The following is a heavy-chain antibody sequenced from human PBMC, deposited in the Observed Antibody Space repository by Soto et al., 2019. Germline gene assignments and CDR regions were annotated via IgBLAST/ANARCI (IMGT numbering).Heavy chain of an antibody. CDR2: IRSKAYGGTT. V-gene: IGHV3-49*03. Sequence: HPGGSLRLSCTASGFTFGDYAMSWFRQAPGKGLEWVGFIRSKAYGGTTEYAASVKGRFTISRDDSKSIAYLQMKSLKTEDTAVYYCTRDLNGAAPTGFDPWGQGTLVTVSS. CDR1: GFTFGDYA. CDR3: TRDLNGAAPTGFDP. J-gene: IGHJ5*02. D-gene: IGHD6-25*01.